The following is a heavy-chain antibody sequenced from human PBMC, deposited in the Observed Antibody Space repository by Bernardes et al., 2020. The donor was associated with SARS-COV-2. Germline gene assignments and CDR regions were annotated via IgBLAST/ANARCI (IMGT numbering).Heavy chain of an antibody. V-gene: IGHV1-2*02. CDR1: GYTFTHYY. J-gene: IGHJ5*02. Sequence: ASVKVSCKASGYTFTHYYIHWVRQAPGQGFEWMGWINPSSGVTNYAQKFQGGVTMTRDTSISTAYMELSSLRADDTAVYYCARGGDGVQTSADNWFDPWGQGTLVTVSS. CDR3: ARGGDGVQTSADNWFDP. D-gene: IGHD1-1*01. CDR2: INPSSGVT.